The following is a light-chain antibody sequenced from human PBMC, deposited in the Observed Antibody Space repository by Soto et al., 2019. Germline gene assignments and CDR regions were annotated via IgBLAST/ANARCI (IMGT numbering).Light chain of an antibody. CDR3: QQYNSYVLT. CDR1: QSISSW. CDR2: DAS. V-gene: IGKV1-5*01. Sequence: DIQMTQSPSTLSASVGDRVTITCRASQSISSWLAWYQQKPGKAPKLLIYDASSLESGVPSRFIGSGSGTEFTLIFSSLQPDDFATYYCQQYNSYVLTFGVGTKVEIK. J-gene: IGKJ4*01.